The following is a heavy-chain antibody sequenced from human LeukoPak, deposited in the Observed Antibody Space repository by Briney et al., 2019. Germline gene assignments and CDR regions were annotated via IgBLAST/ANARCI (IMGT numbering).Heavy chain of an antibody. CDR1: GYTFTSYA. J-gene: IGHJ6*02. Sequence: GASVKVFCKASGYTFTSYAMNWVRQAPGQGLEWMGWINTNTGNPTYAQGFTGRFVFSLDTSVSTAYLQISSLKAEDTAVYYCARVPTAYSSGWYPFYYYGMDVWGQGTTVTVSS. CDR2: INTNTGNP. V-gene: IGHV7-4-1*02. D-gene: IGHD6-19*01. CDR3: ARVPTAYSSGWYPFYYYGMDV.